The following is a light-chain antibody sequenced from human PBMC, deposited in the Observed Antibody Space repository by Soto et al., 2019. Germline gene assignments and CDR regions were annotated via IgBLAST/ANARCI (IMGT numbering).Light chain of an antibody. CDR1: QSVISNY. V-gene: IGKV3-20*01. J-gene: IGKJ1*01. Sequence: EIVLTQSPGTLSLSPGERATLSCRASQSVISNYLAWYQQKPGLAPRLLIYGVSIRGTGIPDRFSGSGSGTDFTLTISRLEPEDFAVYYCLQYGRSPKTFGQGTKVDI. CDR3: LQYGRSPKT. CDR2: GVS.